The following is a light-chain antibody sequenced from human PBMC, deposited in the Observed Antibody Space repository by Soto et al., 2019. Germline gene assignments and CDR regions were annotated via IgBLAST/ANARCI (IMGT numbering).Light chain of an antibody. J-gene: IGLJ2*01. V-gene: IGLV1-51*01. CDR2: DND. Sequence: QSVLTQPPSVSAAPGQKVTISCSGSSSNIGNTYVSWYQQLPGTAPKLLICDNDQRPSGIPDRFSGSKSGTSATLVITGLQAGDEADYYCGAWDTNLNAEVFGGGTKLTVL. CDR3: GAWDTNLNAEV. CDR1: SSNIGNTY.